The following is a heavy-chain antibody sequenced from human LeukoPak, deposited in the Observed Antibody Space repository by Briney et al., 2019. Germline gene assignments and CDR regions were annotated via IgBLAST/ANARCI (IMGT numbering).Heavy chain of an antibody. CDR2: ISGSGGST. V-gene: IGHV3-23*01. CDR3: AKVKTAAARTDFDY. J-gene: IGHJ4*02. D-gene: IGHD6-13*01. CDR1: GFTFGSYG. Sequence: GGSLRLSCAASGFTFGSYGMHWVRQAPGKGLEWVSAISGSGGSTYYADSVKGRFTISRDNSKNTLYLQMNSLRAEDTAVYYCAKVKTAAARTDFDYWGQGTLVTVSS.